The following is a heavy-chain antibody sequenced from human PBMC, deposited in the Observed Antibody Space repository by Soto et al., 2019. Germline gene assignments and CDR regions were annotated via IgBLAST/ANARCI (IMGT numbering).Heavy chain of an antibody. CDR3: ASAGLHGYTNGGLSYFHS. D-gene: IGHD5-18*01. CDR2: ISGTDGGA. V-gene: IGHV3-23*01. CDR1: ELSSSNHA. J-gene: IGHJ4*02. Sequence: EVHLLESGGGLVQPGGSLRLSCAASELSSSNHAMTWVRQAPGKGLEWVSGISGTDGGAYYADSVKGRFTISRDNSRSTLYLQMNSLRVEDTAVYYCASAGLHGYTNGGLSYFHSWGQGTLVTVSS.